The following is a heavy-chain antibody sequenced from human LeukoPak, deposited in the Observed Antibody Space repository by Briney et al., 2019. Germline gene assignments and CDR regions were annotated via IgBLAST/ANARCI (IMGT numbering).Heavy chain of an antibody. D-gene: IGHD3-10*01. CDR3: ARGSITMVRGVLRNFDY. V-gene: IGHV4-34*01. J-gene: IGHJ4*02. CDR2: INHSGST. CDR1: GFTFSSYS. Sequence: GSLRLSCAASGFTFSSYSMNWVRQPPGKGLEWIGEINHSGSTNYNPSLKSRVTISVDTSKNQFSLKLSSVTAADTAVYYCARGSITMVRGVLRNFDYWGQGTLVTVSS.